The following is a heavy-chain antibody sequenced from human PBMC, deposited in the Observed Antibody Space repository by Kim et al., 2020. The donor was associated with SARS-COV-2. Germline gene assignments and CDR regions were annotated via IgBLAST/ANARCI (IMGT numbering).Heavy chain of an antibody. J-gene: IGHJ4*01. Sequence: SETLSLTCTVSGGSIGDHYWSWIRQPAGKGLEWIGRGYGRGSTHYNPSLKSRVPLSVDTSKNQFSLRLSSMTAADTAVYYCVRDIRTYDFCTGYYSDYWGQGTLITV. CDR2: GYGRGST. D-gene: IGHD3-3*01. V-gene: IGHV4-4*07. CDR3: VRDIRTYDFCTGYYSDY. CDR1: GGSIGDHY.